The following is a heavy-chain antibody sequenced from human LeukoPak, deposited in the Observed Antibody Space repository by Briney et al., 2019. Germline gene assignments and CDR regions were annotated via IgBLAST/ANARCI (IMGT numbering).Heavy chain of an antibody. V-gene: IGHV1-18*01. CDR3: ARGLLWFGELLGFDY. Sequence: GASVKVSCKASGYTFTSYGISWVQQAPGQGLEWMGWISAYNGNTNYAQKLQGRVTMTTDTSTSTAYMELRSLRSDDTAVYYCARGLLWFGELLGFDYWGQGTLVTVSS. CDR2: ISAYNGNT. J-gene: IGHJ4*02. D-gene: IGHD3-10*01. CDR1: GYTFTSYG.